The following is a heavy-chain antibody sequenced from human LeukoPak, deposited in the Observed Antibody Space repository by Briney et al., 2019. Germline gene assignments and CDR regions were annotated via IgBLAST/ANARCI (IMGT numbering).Heavy chain of an antibody. D-gene: IGHD3-10*01. CDR1: GFTFDDYA. J-gene: IGHJ4*02. V-gene: IGHV3-9*01. Sequence: GGSLRLSCAASGFTFDDYAMHWVRQVPGKGLEWVSGSWNSASIGYADSVKGRFTISRDNAKNSLFLQINSLRVEDTALYYCAKVIHVSGWGSRSFDFWGQGTLVTVSS. CDR3: AKVIHVSGWGSRSFDF. CDR2: SWNSASI.